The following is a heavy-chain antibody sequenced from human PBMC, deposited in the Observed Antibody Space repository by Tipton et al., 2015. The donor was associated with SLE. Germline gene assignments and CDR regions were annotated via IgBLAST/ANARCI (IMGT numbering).Heavy chain of an antibody. D-gene: IGHD6-13*01. J-gene: IGHJ4*02. CDR1: GYTFTSYY. CDR3: ARDGSSSSYFDY. Sequence: QLVQSGAEVKKPGASVKVSCKASGYTFTSYYMHWVRQAPGQGLEWMGVINPSAGSTSYAQKFQDRVIMTRDTSTRTAYMELSSLRSEDTAVYYCARDGSSSSYFDYWGQGTLVTVSS. V-gene: IGHV1-46*01. CDR2: INPSAGST.